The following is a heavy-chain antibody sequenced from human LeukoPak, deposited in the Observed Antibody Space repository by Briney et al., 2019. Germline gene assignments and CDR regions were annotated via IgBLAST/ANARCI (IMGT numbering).Heavy chain of an antibody. V-gene: IGHV4-61*02. CDR1: GGSISSGSYY. CDR2: IYTSGST. J-gene: IGHJ4*02. Sequence: SETLSLTCTVFGGSISSGSYYLSWIRQPAGKGLEWIGRIYTSGSTNYNPSLKSRVTISVDTSKNQFSLKLSSVTAADTAVYYCASGGSGSYLLDYWGQGTLVTVSS. D-gene: IGHD3-10*01. CDR3: ASGGSGSYLLDY.